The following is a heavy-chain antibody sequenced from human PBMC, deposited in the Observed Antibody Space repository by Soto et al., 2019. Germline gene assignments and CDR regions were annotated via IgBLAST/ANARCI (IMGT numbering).Heavy chain of an antibody. J-gene: IGHJ4*02. CDR3: ARTDIVVVVAAYDY. D-gene: IGHD2-15*01. CDR2: ISAYNGNT. Sequence: ASVKVSCKASGYTFTSYGISWVRQAPGQGLEWMGWISAYNGNTNYAQKLQGRVTMTTDTSTSTAYMELRSLRSDDTAVYYCARTDIVVVVAAYDYWGQGTLVTVSS. V-gene: IGHV1-18*01. CDR1: GYTFTSYG.